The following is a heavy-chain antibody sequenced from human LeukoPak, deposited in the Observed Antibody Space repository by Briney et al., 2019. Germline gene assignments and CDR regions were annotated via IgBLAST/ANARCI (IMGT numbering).Heavy chain of an antibody. CDR2: MNPNSGNT. CDR3: ARQSLDGGSCYDC. J-gene: IGHJ4*02. V-gene: IGHV1-8*01. Sequence: ASVKVSCKASGYSFSTFDINWVRQAPGQGPEWMGWMNPNSGNTGYAQKFQGRVTLTRSTSMTTAYMELSSLRSEDTAVYYCARQSLDGGSCYDCWGQGTPVTISS. CDR1: GYSFSTFD. D-gene: IGHD2-15*01.